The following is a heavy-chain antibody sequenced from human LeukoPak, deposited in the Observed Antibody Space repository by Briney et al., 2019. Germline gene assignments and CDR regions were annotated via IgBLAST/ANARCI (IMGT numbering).Heavy chain of an antibody. J-gene: IGHJ4*02. D-gene: IGHD6-19*01. CDR1: GGTFSGYA. Sequence: ASVKVSCKASGGTFSGYAISWVRQAPGHGLEWMGWISAYNGNTNYAQKLQGRVTMTTDTSTSTAYMELRSLRSDDTAVYYCARDGAVAGYKNDYWGQGTLVTVSS. CDR2: ISAYNGNT. CDR3: ARDGAVAGYKNDY. V-gene: IGHV1-18*01.